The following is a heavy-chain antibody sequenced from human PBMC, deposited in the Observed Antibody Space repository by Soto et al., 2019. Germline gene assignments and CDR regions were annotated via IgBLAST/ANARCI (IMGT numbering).Heavy chain of an antibody. CDR2: INTKFGDT. CDR1: GYTFTAYY. CDR3: ARNMDYYYGPGSGNGHGF. Sequence: QVQLVQSGAEVKEPGDSVRVSCEASGYTFTAYYIHWVRQAPGQGLEWMGWINTKFGDTTYAQAFQGRGSMTRDMSISAVYMELSRLTSGDTAIYYCARNMDYYYGPGSGNGHGFWGQGTTVTVFS. D-gene: IGHD3-10*01. V-gene: IGHV1-2*02. J-gene: IGHJ6*02.